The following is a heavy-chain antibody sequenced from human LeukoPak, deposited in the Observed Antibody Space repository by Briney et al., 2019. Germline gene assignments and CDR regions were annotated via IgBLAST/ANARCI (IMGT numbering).Heavy chain of an antibody. CDR3: ARDDGYCSAGSCYYFDY. CDR2: IYSGGST. D-gene: IGHD2-15*01. J-gene: IGHJ4*02. CDR1: GFTASSNY. V-gene: IGHV3-53*01. Sequence: PGGSLRLSCAASGFTASSNYMSWVRQAPGKGLEWVSVIYSGGSTYYADSVKGRFTISRDNSKNTLYLQMNSLRAEDTAVYYCARDDGYCSAGSCYYFDYWGQGTLVTVSS.